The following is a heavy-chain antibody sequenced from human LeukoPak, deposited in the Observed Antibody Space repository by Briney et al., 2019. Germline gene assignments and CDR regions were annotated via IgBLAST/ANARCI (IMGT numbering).Heavy chain of an antibody. CDR1: GYSISSGYY. Sequence: SETLSLTCTVSGYSISSGYYWGWIRQPPGKGLEWIGSIYHSGSTYYNPSLKSRVTISVDTSKNQFSLKLSSVTAADTAVYYCAREMAGSGYEPIDYWGQGTLVTVSS. V-gene: IGHV4-38-2*02. CDR2: IYHSGST. CDR3: AREMAGSGYEPIDY. J-gene: IGHJ4*02. D-gene: IGHD5-12*01.